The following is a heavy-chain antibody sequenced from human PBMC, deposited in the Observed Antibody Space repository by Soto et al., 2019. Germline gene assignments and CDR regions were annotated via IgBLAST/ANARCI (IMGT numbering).Heavy chain of an antibody. CDR1: GYGFSIYG. Sequence: VKGSCKTSGYGFSIYGIAWVRQARGQPLEXLGXXSXXSXGXXXAXXSQGRVSMTTDTSTPTAYMELKSQRSDETAVYYCARGIPGAEAWFGPWGQGTLVTV. CDR3: ARGIPGAEAWFGP. V-gene: IGHV1-18*01. D-gene: IGHD2-2*01. CDR2: XSXXSXGX. J-gene: IGHJ5*02.